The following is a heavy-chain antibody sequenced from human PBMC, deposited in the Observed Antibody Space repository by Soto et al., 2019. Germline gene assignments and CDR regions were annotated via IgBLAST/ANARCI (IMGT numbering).Heavy chain of an antibody. D-gene: IGHD3-3*01. J-gene: IGHJ5*02. V-gene: IGHV4-4*07. CDR1: GGAISGYY. CDR2: IYSSGGT. CDR3: GRGQRFSEWFDP. Sequence: SETLSLTCTVTGGAISGYYWTWIRQSDGEGLEWIGRIYSSGGTTYNPSLKSRVTISLDTSMNYFSLRLSSVTAADTAVYYCGRGQRFSEWFDPWGQGTLVTVSS.